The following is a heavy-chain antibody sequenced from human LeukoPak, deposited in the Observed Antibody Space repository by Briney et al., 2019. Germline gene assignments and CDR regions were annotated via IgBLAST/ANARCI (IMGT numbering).Heavy chain of an antibody. CDR1: GGSFNAFL. V-gene: IGHV4-34*01. CDR2: IDRAGRT. Sequence: SETLSLTCAVSGVYGGSFNAFLWSWVRQPPGKGLEWLGEIDRAGRTHYNPSLKSRVTMSVDTSKNQFSLKLSSVTAADTAVYYCARLDFDWSQPGAFDIWGQGTMVTVSS. D-gene: IGHD3-9*01. CDR3: ARLDFDWSQPGAFDI. J-gene: IGHJ3*02.